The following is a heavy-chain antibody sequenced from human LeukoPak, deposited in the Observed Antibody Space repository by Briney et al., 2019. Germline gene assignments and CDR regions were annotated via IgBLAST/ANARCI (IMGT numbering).Heavy chain of an antibody. Sequence: SETLSLTCAVSGGSISSGGYSWSWIRQPPGKGLEWIGYIYHSGSTYYNPSLKSRVTISVDRSKNQFSLKLSSVTAADTAVYYCARASYYYGSGSYYNPNLLDYWGQGTLVTVSS. J-gene: IGHJ4*02. D-gene: IGHD3-10*01. CDR2: IYHSGST. V-gene: IGHV4-30-2*01. CDR1: GGSISSGGYS. CDR3: ARASYYYGSGSYYNPNLLDY.